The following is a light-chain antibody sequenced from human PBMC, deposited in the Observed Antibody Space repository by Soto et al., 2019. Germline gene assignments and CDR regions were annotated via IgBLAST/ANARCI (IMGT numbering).Light chain of an antibody. V-gene: IGKV1-5*01. CDR2: DAS. J-gene: IGKJ1*01. CDR3: HQYSDWWT. CDR1: QSIGGW. Sequence: DIQMTQSPSTLSASVGDRVTITCRARQSIGGWLAWYQQKPGKAPKLLIYDASSLESGVPSRFSGSGSGTEYTLTSSSLQPDDFATYYCHQYSDWWTFGQGTKVEIK.